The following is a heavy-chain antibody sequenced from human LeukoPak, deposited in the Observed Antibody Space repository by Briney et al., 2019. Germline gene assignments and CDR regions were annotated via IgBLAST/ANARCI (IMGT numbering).Heavy chain of an antibody. CDR1: GFTFSDYY. J-gene: IGHJ6*03. CDR3: ARDTLVVVAATTYSYYYYYMDV. D-gene: IGHD2-15*01. Sequence: RGSLRLSCAASGFTFSDYYMSWIRQAPGKGLEWVSYISSSSSTIYYADSVKGRFTISRDNAKNSLYLQTNSLRAEDTAVYYCARDTLVVVAATTYSYYYYYMDVWGKGTTVTISS. CDR2: ISSSSSTI. V-gene: IGHV3-11*04.